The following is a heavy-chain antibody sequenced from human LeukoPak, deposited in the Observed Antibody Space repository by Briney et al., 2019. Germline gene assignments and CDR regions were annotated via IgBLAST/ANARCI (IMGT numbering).Heavy chain of an antibody. CDR1: GGSINNNNYY. CDR3: GGGPGVRYCRATGCLYFES. J-gene: IGHJ4*02. CDR2: IHYSGRT. Sequence: SETLSLTCTVSGGSINNNNYYWSWIRRHPGRGLEWIGYIHYSGRTFYNPSLKSRLTISVDTSNNQFSLKLTSVTAADTAVYFCGGGPGVRYCRATGCLYFESCGQGAQFSASS. V-gene: IGHV4-31*03. D-gene: IGHD2-15*01.